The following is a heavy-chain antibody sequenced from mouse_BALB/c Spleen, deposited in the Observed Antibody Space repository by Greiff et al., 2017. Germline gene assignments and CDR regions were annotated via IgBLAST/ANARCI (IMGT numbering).Heavy chain of an antibody. CDR1: GYTFTDYE. Sequence: QVQLQQSGAELVRPGASVTLSCKASGYTFTDYEMHWVKQTPVHGLEWIGAIDPETGGTAYNQKFKGKATLTADKSSSTAYMELRSLTSEDSAVYYCTRKGGFYYYGSIDYWGQGTTLTVSS. D-gene: IGHD1-1*01. V-gene: IGHV1-15*01. CDR2: IDPETGGT. J-gene: IGHJ2*01. CDR3: TRKGGFYYYGSIDY.